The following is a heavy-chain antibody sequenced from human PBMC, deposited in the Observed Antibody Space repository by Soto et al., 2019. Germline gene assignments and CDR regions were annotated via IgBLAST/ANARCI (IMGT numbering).Heavy chain of an antibody. CDR1: GGSISSGDYY. CDR2: IYNSGST. Sequence: SETLSLTCTVSGGSISSGDYYWSWIRQPPGKGLEWIGYIYNSGSTHYNPSLKSRVTMSEDTSKNQISLELSSVTAADTAVYYCARVRAVGATTIDCWGQGTRVTVSS. CDR3: ARVRAVGATTIDC. D-gene: IGHD1-26*01. J-gene: IGHJ4*02. V-gene: IGHV4-30-4*01.